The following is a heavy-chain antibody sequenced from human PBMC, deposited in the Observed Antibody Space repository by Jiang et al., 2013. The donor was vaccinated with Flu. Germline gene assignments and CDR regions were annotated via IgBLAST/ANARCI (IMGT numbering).Heavy chain of an antibody. V-gene: IGHV6-1*01. CDR3: ARDLPKTTVGGFDP. CDR1: GDTVSSQVSS. CDR2: TYYRSKWYN. Sequence: TLSLTCAISGDTVSSQVSSWNWIRQSPSRGLEWLGGTYYRSKWYNDYAVSVKSRITINPDTSKNQFSLQLNSVTPEDTAVYYCARDLPKTTVGGFDPWGQGTLVTVSS. D-gene: IGHD4-23*01. J-gene: IGHJ5*02.